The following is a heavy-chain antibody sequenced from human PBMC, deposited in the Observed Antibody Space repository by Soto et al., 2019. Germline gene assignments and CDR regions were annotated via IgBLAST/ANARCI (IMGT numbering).Heavy chain of an antibody. CDR1: GFTFSNSW. J-gene: IGHJ4*02. D-gene: IGHD3-10*01. CDR3: VKVLARGVGVPRFYFDS. Sequence: PVGSLRLSCAASGFTFSNSWMHWVRQVSGKGLEWVSRINADGTSTSYADSVKGRFTISRDNAKNTLYLHVNSLRAEDTAVYYCVKVLARGVGVPRFYFDSWGQGALVTV. CDR2: INADGTST. V-gene: IGHV3-74*01.